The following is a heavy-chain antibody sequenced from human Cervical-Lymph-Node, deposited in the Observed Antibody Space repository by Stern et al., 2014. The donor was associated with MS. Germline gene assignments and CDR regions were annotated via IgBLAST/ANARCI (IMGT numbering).Heavy chain of an antibody. J-gene: IGHJ5*02. V-gene: IGHV1-18*01. CDR2: ISGYNDDT. CDR3: ARDPHIAVAGTGGGFDP. CDR1: GYTFTNYG. D-gene: IGHD6-19*01. Sequence: VQLVQSGAEVKKPGASVKVSCKASGYTFTNYGISWVRQAPGQGLEWMGGISGYNDDTNYVEKFQGRVTMTTDTSTSTAYMELRSLRSDDTAVYYCARDPHIAVAGTGGGFDPWGQGTLVTVSS.